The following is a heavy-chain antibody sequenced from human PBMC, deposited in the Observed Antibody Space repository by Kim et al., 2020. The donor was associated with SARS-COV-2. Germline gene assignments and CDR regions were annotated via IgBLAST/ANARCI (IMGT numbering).Heavy chain of an antibody. CDR2: ISAYNGNT. Sequence: ASVKVSCKASGYTFTSYGISWVRQAPGQGLEWMGWISAYNGNTNYAQKLQGRVTMTTDTSTSTAYMELRSLRSDDTAVYYCSGGGYCSGGSCYGMDVWGQGTTVTVSS. CDR3: SGGGYCSGGSCYGMDV. J-gene: IGHJ6*02. D-gene: IGHD2-15*01. CDR1: GYTFTSYG. V-gene: IGHV1-18*04.